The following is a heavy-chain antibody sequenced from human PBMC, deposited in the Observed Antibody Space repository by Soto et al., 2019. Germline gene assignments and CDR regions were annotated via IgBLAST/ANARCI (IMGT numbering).Heavy chain of an antibody. D-gene: IGHD6-6*01. CDR3: AGGIAARPLGY. Sequence: QLQLQESGSGLVKPSQTLSLTCAVSGGSISSGGYSWSWIRQPPGKGLEWIGYIYHSGSTYYNPSLKSRVTMSVDRSKNELSVQLSSVPAADTAVYYCAGGIAARPLGYWGQGTLVTVSS. CDR2: IYHSGST. J-gene: IGHJ4*02. V-gene: IGHV4-30-2*01. CDR1: GGSISSGGYS.